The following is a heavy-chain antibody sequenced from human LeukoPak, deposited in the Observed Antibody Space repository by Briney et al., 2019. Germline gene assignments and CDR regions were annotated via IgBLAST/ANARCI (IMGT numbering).Heavy chain of an antibody. J-gene: IGHJ6*03. CDR1: GGSISSHY. CDR3: ARGMASFRYYYMDV. V-gene: IGHV4-59*11. Sequence: KPSETLSLTCTVSGGSISSHYWSWIRQPPGKGLEWIGYIYYSGSTNYNPSLKSRLTMSIDTSKDQFSPKLSSVTAADTAVYYCARGMASFRYYYMDVWGKGTTVTVSS. CDR2: IYYSGST. D-gene: IGHD5-24*01.